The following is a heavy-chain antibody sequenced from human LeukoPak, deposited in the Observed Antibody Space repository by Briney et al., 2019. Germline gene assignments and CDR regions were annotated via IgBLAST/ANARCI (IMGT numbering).Heavy chain of an antibody. J-gene: IGHJ3*02. CDR2: IYYSGST. V-gene: IGHV4-59*08. D-gene: IGHD1-26*01. CDR1: GGSISSYY. Sequence: SETLSLTCTVSGGSISSYYWSWIRQPPGKGLEWIGYIYYSGSTNYNPSLKSRVTISVDTSKNQFSLKLSSVTAADTAVYYCARRIPFYRPYSGSYSFDAFDIWGQGTMVTVSS. CDR3: ARRIPFYRPYSGSYSFDAFDI.